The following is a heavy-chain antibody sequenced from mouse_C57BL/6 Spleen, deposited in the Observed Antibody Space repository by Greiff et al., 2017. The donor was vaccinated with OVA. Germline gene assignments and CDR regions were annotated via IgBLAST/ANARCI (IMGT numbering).Heavy chain of an antibody. J-gene: IGHJ2*01. D-gene: IGHD2-3*01. CDR2: INPYNGDT. CDR1: GYSFTGYF. V-gene: IGHV1-20*01. CDR3: ARSGDGYPFDC. Sequence: VQLQHSGPELVKPGDSVKISCKASGYSFTGYFMNWVMQSHGKSLEWIGRINPYNGDTFYNQKFKGKATLTVDKSSSTAHMELRSLTSEDSAVYDSARSGDGYPFDCWGQGTTLTDSS.